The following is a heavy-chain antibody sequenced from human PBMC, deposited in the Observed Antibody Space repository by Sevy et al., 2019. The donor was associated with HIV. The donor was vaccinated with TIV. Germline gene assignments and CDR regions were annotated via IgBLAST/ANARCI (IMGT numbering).Heavy chain of an antibody. CDR1: GFTFSSYG. V-gene: IGHV3-33*01. CDR2: IWYDGSNK. D-gene: IGHD3-3*01. J-gene: IGHJ6*02. Sequence: GGSLRLSCAASGFTFSSYGMHWVRQAPGKGLEWVAVIWYDGSNKYYADSVKGRFTISRDNSKNTLFLQMNSLRAEDTAVYYRARRDGYYDFWSGGMDVCGQGTTVTVSS. CDR3: ARRDGYYDFWSGGMDV.